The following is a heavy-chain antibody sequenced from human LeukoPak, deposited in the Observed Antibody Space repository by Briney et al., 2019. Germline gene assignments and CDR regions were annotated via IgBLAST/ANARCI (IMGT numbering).Heavy chain of an antibody. J-gene: IGHJ6*02. D-gene: IGHD1-26*01. CDR1: GFIFGKYA. Sequence: GGSLRLSCVGSGFIFGKYAMTWVRQAPGKGLVWVSRINSDGSSTNYADSVKGRFTISRDNAKNTLYLQMNSLRVEDTAVYYCARVRSGSSAGNYGMDVWGQGTTVTVSS. CDR2: INSDGSST. CDR3: ARVRSGSSAGNYGMDV. V-gene: IGHV3-74*01.